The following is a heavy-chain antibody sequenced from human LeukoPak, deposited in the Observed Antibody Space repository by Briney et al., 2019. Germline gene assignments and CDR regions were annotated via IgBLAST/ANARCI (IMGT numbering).Heavy chain of an antibody. CDR1: GFTFSSYA. CDR3: AKGDGSGSYYSNYFDY. V-gene: IGHV3-23*01. CDR2: ISGSGGST. J-gene: IGHJ4*02. D-gene: IGHD3-10*01. Sequence: GGSLRLSCAASGFTFSSYAMSWVRQAPGKGLEWVSAISGSGGSTYYADSVKGRFTISRDNSKNTLYLQMNGLRAEDTAVYYCAKGDGSGSYYSNYFDYWGQGTLVTVSS.